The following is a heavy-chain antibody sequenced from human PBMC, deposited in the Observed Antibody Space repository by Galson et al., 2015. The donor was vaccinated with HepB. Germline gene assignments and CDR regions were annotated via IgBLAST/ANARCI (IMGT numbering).Heavy chain of an antibody. Sequence: SLRLSCAASGFTFSSYGMHWVRQAPGKGLEWVAVIWYDGSNKYYADSVKGRFTISRDNSKNTLYLQMNSLRAEDTAVYYCAREVYSSQPYYYYGMDVWGQGTTVTVSS. J-gene: IGHJ6*02. D-gene: IGHD6-13*01. CDR3: AREVYSSQPYYYYGMDV. CDR1: GFTFSSYG. V-gene: IGHV3-33*01. CDR2: IWYDGSNK.